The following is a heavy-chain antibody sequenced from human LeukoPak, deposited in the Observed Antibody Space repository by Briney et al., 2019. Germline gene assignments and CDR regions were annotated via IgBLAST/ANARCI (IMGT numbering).Heavy chain of an antibody. D-gene: IGHD3-10*01. Sequence: SETLPLTCTVSGGSISSYYWSWIRQPPGKGLEWIGYIYYSGSTNYNPSLKSRVTISVDTSKNQFSLKLSSVTAADTAVYYCARHGTMIRGVIDYWGQGTLVTVSS. V-gene: IGHV4-59*08. CDR2: IYYSGST. J-gene: IGHJ4*02. CDR1: GGSISSYY. CDR3: ARHGTMIRGVIDY.